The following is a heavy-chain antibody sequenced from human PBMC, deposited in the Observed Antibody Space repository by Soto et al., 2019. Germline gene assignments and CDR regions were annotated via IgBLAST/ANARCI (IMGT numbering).Heavy chain of an antibody. CDR3: ARDNGSRFPSSSWYFDY. J-gene: IGHJ4*02. V-gene: IGHV4-4*02. Sequence: SETLSLTCAVSGGSISSSNWWSWVRQPPGKGLEWIGEIYHSGSTNYNPSLKSRVTISVDKSKNQFSLKLSSVTAADTAVYYCARDNGSRFPSSSWYFDYWGQGTLVTVSS. CDR2: IYHSGST. D-gene: IGHD6-13*01. CDR1: GGSISSSNW.